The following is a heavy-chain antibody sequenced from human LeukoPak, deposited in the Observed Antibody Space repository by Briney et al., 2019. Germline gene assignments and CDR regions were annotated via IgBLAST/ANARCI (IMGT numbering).Heavy chain of an antibody. CDR2: INPDGGDK. J-gene: IGHJ4*02. V-gene: IGHV3-7*01. CDR3: ARPTRSSSPEY. D-gene: IGHD6-13*01. CDR1: GGSFSGYY. Sequence: ETLSLTCAVYGGSFSGYYWSWIRQPPGKGLEWLDNINPDGGDKNYVDSVRGRFTISRDNAKNSVYLEINSLRAEDTAVYYCARPTRSSSPEYWGQGTLLTVSS.